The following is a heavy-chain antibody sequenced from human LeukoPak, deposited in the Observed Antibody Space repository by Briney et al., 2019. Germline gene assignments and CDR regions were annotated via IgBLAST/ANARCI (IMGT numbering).Heavy chain of an antibody. J-gene: IGHJ5*02. Sequence: SETLSLTCTVSGDSISTYYWSWIRQPLGKGLERIGYIDYSGSINYNPSLKSRLTISVDTSKNQFSLNLSSVTAADTAVYYCARDKSSSREAFDPWGQGALVTVSS. CDR2: IDYSGSI. CDR1: GDSISTYY. CDR3: ARDKSSSREAFDP. V-gene: IGHV4-59*01. D-gene: IGHD6-13*01.